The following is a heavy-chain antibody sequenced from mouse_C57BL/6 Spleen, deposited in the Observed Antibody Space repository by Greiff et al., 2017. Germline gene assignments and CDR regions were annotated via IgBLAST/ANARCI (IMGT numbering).Heavy chain of an antibody. Sequence: VQLVESGAELARPGASVKLSCKASGYTFTSYGISWVKQRTGQGLEWIGEIYTRSGNTYYNEKFKGKATLTADKTCSTAYMELSRLTSEDSAVFVRANGLSDVGFGYWGQGTLVTVSA. V-gene: IGHV1-81*01. J-gene: IGHJ3*01. CDR1: GYTFTSYG. CDR3: ANGLSDVGFGY. CDR2: IYTRSGNT.